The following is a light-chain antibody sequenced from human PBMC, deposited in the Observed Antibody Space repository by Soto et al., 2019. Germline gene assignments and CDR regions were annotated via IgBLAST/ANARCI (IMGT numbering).Light chain of an antibody. Sequence: EVVMTQSPATLSVSPGERATLSCRASQSIANNLAWYQHKPGQAPRLLIFGASTRATGISVRFSGSGSGTEFTLTISSLQSEDIAVYYCQQYNNWPPYTFGQGTKVEIK. CDR2: GAS. J-gene: IGKJ2*01. V-gene: IGKV3-15*01. CDR3: QQYNNWPPYT. CDR1: QSIANN.